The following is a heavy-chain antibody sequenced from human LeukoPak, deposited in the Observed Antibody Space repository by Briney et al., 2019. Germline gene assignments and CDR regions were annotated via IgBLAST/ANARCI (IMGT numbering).Heavy chain of an antibody. Sequence: GGPLRLSCAASGFTISSYSMNWVRQAPGKGLEWVSSISSSSSYIYYADSVKGRFTISRDNAKNSLYLQMNSLRAEDTAVYYCARVRGSYYYYYYTDVWGKGTTVTVSS. CDR2: ISSSSSYI. V-gene: IGHV3-21*01. CDR1: GFTISSYS. CDR3: ARVRGSYYYYYYTDV. J-gene: IGHJ6*03. D-gene: IGHD1-26*01.